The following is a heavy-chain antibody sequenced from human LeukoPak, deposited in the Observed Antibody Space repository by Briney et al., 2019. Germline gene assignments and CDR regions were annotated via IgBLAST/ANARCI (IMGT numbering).Heavy chain of an antibody. CDR2: IYYSGST. V-gene: IGHV4-59*01. CDR3: ARVDPDSSSTLEVFDY. Sequence: SQTLSLTCTVYGGSISSYYWSWIRQPPRKGLEWIEYIYYSGSTNYHPSLKSRVTISVDTSKNQFSLKLSSVTAADTAVYYCARVDPDSSSTLEVFDYWGQGTLVTVSS. J-gene: IGHJ4*02. D-gene: IGHD6-6*01. CDR1: GGSISSYY.